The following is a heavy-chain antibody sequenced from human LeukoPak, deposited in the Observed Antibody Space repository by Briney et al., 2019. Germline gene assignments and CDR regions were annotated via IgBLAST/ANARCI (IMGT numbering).Heavy chain of an antibody. CDR2: INSDESST. D-gene: IGHD3-3*01. CDR3: VRGTSIFGVVTYYNYYYMDV. Sequence: GGSLRLSCAGSGFTFSSYWMHWVRQVPGKGPVWVSRINSDESSTSYADSVKGRFTISRDNAKNMLYLQMNSLRAEDTAVYYCVRGTSIFGVVTYYNYYYMDVWGKGTTVTVSS. CDR1: GFTFSSYW. V-gene: IGHV3-74*01. J-gene: IGHJ6*03.